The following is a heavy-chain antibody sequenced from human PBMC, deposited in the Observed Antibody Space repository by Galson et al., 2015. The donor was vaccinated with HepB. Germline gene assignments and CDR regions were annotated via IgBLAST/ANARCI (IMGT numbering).Heavy chain of an antibody. CDR1: GDSVSSNSAA. D-gene: IGHD3-10*01. Sequence: CAISGDSVSSNSAAWNWIRQSPSRGLEWLGRTYYRSKWYNDYAVSVKSRITINPDTSKNQFSLQLNSVTPEDTAVYYCARASEGSGSSLYFDYWGQGTLVTVSS. CDR2: TYYRSKWYN. V-gene: IGHV6-1*01. CDR3: ARASEGSGSSLYFDY. J-gene: IGHJ4*02.